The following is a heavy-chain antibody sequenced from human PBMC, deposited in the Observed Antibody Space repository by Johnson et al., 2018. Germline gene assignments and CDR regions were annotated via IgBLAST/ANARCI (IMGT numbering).Heavy chain of an antibody. CDR1: GYSFTSYW. J-gene: IGHJ6*03. V-gene: IGHV5-51*01. Sequence: EVQLVESGAEVKKPGESLKISCKGSGYSFTSYWIGWVRQMPGKGLEWMGLIYPGDSATRYSPSFQGQVNLSADKSLTTAYLQWISRKASDTARYYCAGHLCGGDCDGYYYYYMDVWGKGTTVTVSS. CDR2: IYPGDSAT. D-gene: IGHD2-21*02. CDR3: AGHLCGGDCDGYYYYYMDV.